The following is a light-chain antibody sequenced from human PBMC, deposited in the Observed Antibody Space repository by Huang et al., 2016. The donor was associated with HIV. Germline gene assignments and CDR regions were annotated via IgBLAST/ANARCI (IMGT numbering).Light chain of an antibody. CDR1: QSVSSGY. J-gene: IGKJ5*01. Sequence: EIVLTQSPGTLSLSPGERATLSCRASQSVSSGYLAWYQQKPGQAPRLLIYGASSRATGIPDRFSGSGSGTDFTLTISRLEPDDFAVYYCQQYGASPKITFGQGTRLEIK. CDR3: QQYGASPKIT. V-gene: IGKV3-20*01. CDR2: GAS.